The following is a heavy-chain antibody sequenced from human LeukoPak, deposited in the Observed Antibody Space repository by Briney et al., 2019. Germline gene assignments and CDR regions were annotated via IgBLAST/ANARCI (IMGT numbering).Heavy chain of an antibody. D-gene: IGHD3-16*01. CDR2: ISRTGDIT. V-gene: IGHV3-23*01. Sequence: GGSLRVSCAASVFTFCSYARSSVRQAPGKGLEWVSAISRTGDITYYADSVKGRFTISRDNSKNSMYLQMNSLRAEDTAVYYCAKALGLSRNGMVVGRRGTTVTVSS. CDR3: AKALGLSRNGMVV. J-gene: IGHJ6*02. CDR1: VFTFCSYA.